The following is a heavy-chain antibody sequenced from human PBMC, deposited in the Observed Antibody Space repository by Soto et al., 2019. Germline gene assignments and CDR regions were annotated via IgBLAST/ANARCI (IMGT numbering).Heavy chain of an antibody. V-gene: IGHV4-59*01. CDR2: IYYSGST. CDR1: GGSISSYY. CDR3: ARGPEVRGSYLFDY. Sequence: SETLSLTCTVSGGSISSYYWSWIRQPPGKGLEWIGYIYYSGSTNYNPSLKSRVTISVDTSKNQFSLKLSSVTAADTAVYYCARGPEVRGSYLFDYWGQGTLVTVSS. J-gene: IGHJ4*02. D-gene: IGHD1-26*01.